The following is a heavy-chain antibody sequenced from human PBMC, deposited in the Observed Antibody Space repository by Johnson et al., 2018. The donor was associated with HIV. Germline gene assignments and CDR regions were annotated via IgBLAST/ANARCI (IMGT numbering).Heavy chain of an antibody. CDR1: GFTFSSYG. J-gene: IGHJ3*02. Sequence: QVQLVESGGGVVQPGRSLRLSCVASGFTFSSYGMHWVRQAPGKGLEWVAIVSYDGSKKYYPDSVKGRFTISRDNSKNTLYLQMNSRRAEDTAVYYCAREGGIAAAGTDAFDIWGQGTMVTVSS. CDR2: VSYDGSKK. D-gene: IGHD6-13*01. V-gene: IGHV3-30*03. CDR3: AREGGIAAAGTDAFDI.